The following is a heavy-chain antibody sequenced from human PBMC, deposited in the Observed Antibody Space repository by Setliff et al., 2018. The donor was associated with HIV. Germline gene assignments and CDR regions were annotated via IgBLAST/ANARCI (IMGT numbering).Heavy chain of an antibody. CDR1: GGSISSGGYY. CDR2: IYVSGST. Sequence: SETLSLTCTVSGGSISSGGYYWSWIRRPAGKGPEWIGRIYVSGSTNYNPSLKSRVSMSADTSKTQVSLRLTSVTAADTAVYYCARRSIVGVTRGFYYYGLDVWGQGTTVTVSS. J-gene: IGHJ6*02. V-gene: IGHV4-61*02. CDR3: ARRSIVGVTRGFYYYGLDV. D-gene: IGHD1-26*01.